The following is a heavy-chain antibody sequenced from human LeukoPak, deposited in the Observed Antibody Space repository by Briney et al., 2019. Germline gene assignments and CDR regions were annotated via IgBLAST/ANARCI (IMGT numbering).Heavy chain of an antibody. J-gene: IGHJ4*02. CDR2: ISAYNGNT. V-gene: IGHV1-18*01. CDR1: GYTFTSYG. D-gene: IGHD3-22*01. Sequence: ASVKVSCKASGYTFTSYGISWVREAPGQGLEWMGWISAYNGNTNYAQKLQGRVTMTTDTSTRTAYMELRSLRSDDTAVYYCARSPRHYYDSSGYYWGFDYWGQGTLVTVSS. CDR3: ARSPRHYYDSSGYYWGFDY.